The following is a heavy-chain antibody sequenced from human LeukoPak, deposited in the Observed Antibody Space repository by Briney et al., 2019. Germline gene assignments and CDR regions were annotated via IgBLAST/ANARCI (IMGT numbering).Heavy chain of an antibody. D-gene: IGHD3-10*01. Sequence: ASVKVSFKSSGSTFTSYYIHWGRHAPGPGPEWGGITNPSGGSTSYAQKFQGRVTMTRDTSTSTVYMELSSLRSEDTAVYYCARDLFDFGDSNWFDPWGQGTLVTVSS. J-gene: IGHJ5*02. CDR2: TNPSGGST. V-gene: IGHV1-46*01. CDR3: ARDLFDFGDSNWFDP. CDR1: GSTFTSYY.